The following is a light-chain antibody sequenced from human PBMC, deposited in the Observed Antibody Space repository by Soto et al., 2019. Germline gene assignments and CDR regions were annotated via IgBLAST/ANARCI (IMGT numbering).Light chain of an antibody. CDR3: QSYDSSLSGYV. CDR1: SSNIGAGYD. Sequence: QSVLTQPPSVSGAPGQRVTISCTGSSSNIGAGYDVHWYHQLPGTAPQLLIYANNNRPSGVPDRFSGSKCGTSASLDITGLKAEDEADYYCQSYDSSLSGYVFGSGTKVTVL. V-gene: IGLV1-40*01. J-gene: IGLJ1*01. CDR2: ANN.